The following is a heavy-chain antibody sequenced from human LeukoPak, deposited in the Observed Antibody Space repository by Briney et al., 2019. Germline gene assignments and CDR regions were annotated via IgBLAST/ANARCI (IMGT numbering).Heavy chain of an antibody. D-gene: IGHD4-17*01. CDR3: ARAIYGDYASTDYYYYYGLDV. V-gene: IGHV3-64*01. Sequence: GGSLRLSCVASGFTFSTHAMHWVRQAPGKGLEYVSGITINGGSTYYLNSVKGRFTVSRDNSKNTLFLQMGSLRAEDMAVYYCARAIYGDYASTDYYYYYGLDVWGQGTTVTVSS. CDR1: GFTFSTHA. CDR2: ITINGGST. J-gene: IGHJ6*02.